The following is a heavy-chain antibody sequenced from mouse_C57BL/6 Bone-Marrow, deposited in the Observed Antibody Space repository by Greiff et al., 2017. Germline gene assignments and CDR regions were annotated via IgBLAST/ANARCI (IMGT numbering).Heavy chain of an antibody. D-gene: IGHD3-2*02. CDR1: GFTFSSYG. CDR2: ISSGGSYT. Sequence: EVMLVESGGDLVKPGGSLKLSCAASGFTFSSYGMSWVRQTPDKRLEWVATISSGGSYTYYPDSVKGRFTISRDNAKNTLYLQMSSLKSEDTAMYYCARQLRAYGGQGTLVTVSA. CDR3: ARQLRAY. V-gene: IGHV5-6*02. J-gene: IGHJ3*01.